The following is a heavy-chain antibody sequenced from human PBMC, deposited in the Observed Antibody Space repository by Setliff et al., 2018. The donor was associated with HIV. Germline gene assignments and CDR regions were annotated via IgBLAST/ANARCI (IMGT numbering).Heavy chain of an antibody. CDR3: AKDLGLREGSSPFDN. J-gene: IGHJ4*02. D-gene: IGHD3-16*01. V-gene: IGHV3-30*02. CDR1: GFTFSSHG. Sequence: PGGSLRLSCEASGFTFSSHGMHWLRQAPGKGLEWVTFIRYDGSDIHYADSVKGRFTISRDNSKNTLHLQMNSLRVEDAAVYYCAKDLGLREGSSPFDNWGQGTLVTVSS. CDR2: IRYDGSDI.